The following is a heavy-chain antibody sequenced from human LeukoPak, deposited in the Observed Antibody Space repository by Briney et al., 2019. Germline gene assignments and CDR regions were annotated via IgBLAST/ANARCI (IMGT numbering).Heavy chain of an antibody. Sequence: GGSLRLSCAASGFTFSNYDMIWVRQAPGKGLERVSGISGSGGSTYYADSVKGRFTISRDNSKKTLYLQMNSLRAEDTAVYYCAKDPGTNHWYLDLWGRGTLVTVSS. D-gene: IGHD1-1*01. CDR1: GFTFSNYD. CDR2: ISGSGGST. V-gene: IGHV3-23*01. J-gene: IGHJ2*01. CDR3: AKDPGTNHWYLDL.